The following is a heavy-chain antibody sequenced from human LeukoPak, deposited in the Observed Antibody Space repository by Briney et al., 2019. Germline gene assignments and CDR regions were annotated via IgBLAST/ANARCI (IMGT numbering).Heavy chain of an antibody. J-gene: IGHJ4*02. CDR2: ISGSGDST. Sequence: GGSLRLSCAASGFTITTNYMNWVRQAPGKGLEWVSGISGSGDSTYYADSVKGRFTISRDNSKNTLYLQMNSLRVEDTAVYYCAKDFSSSPDYFDYWGQGTLVTVSS. D-gene: IGHD6-6*01. CDR3: AKDFSSSPDYFDY. CDR1: GFTITTNY. V-gene: IGHV3-23*01.